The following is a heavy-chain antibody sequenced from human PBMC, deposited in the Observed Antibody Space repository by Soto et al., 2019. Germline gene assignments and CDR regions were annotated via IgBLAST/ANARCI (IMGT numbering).Heavy chain of an antibody. J-gene: IGHJ4*02. Sequence: QVQLEQSGPEVKRPGTSVKVSCKASGGAFGRYSVSWVRQAPGQGLEWIGGVIPVFNTSNYSLKFQARVTISADECTSAVFMELRSLRSEDTAIYYCARVDEMTAVTIFEYWGQGTLVTVSS. CDR2: VIPVFNTS. CDR1: GGAFGRYS. V-gene: IGHV1-69*01. D-gene: IGHD4-17*01. CDR3: ARVDEMTAVTIFEY.